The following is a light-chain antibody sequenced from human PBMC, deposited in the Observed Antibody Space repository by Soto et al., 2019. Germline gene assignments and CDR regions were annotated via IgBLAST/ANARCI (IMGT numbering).Light chain of an antibody. CDR2: DAS. V-gene: IGKV3-11*01. CDR3: QQRSNWPLT. J-gene: IGKJ4*02. Sequence: EIVLTQSPATLSLSPGERATLSCRASQSVSSNLAWYQQKPGQAPRLLIYDASNRATGIPDRFSGSGSGTDFTLPISSLEPEDFAVYYCQQRSNWPLTFGGGTKVEIK. CDR1: QSVSSN.